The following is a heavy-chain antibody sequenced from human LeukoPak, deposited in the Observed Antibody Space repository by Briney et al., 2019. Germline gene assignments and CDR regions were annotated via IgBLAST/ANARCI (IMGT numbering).Heavy chain of an antibody. V-gene: IGHV3-21*01. CDR3: ARSYCSGGSCYQFDY. CDR1: GFTFSSYS. CDR2: ISSSSSYI. D-gene: IGHD2-15*01. J-gene: IGHJ4*02. Sequence: GGSLRLSCAASGFTFSSYSMNWVRQAPGKGLEWVSCISSSSSYIYYADSVKGRFTISRDNAKNSLYLQMNSLRAEDTAVYYCARSYCSGGSCYQFDYWGQGTLVTVSS.